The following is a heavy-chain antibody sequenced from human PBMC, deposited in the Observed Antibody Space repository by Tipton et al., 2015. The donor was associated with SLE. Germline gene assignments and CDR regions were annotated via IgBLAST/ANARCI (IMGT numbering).Heavy chain of an antibody. CDR2: VYYAGS. J-gene: IGHJ6*02. D-gene: IGHD1-14*01. CDR1: GGSINSFY. V-gene: IGHV4-59*01. Sequence: TLSLTCTVSGGSINSFYWSWIRQPPGKGLEWIGYVYYAGSNYNPSLKSRVILSVDTSKNLISVRLSSVTAADTAIYYCARDGTGYGMDVWGQGTTVIVSS. CDR3: ARDGTGYGMDV.